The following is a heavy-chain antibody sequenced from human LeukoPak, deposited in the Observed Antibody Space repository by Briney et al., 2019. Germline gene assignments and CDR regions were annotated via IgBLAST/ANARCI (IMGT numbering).Heavy chain of an antibody. V-gene: IGHV1-18*01. CDR2: ISAYKGNT. D-gene: IGHD2-2*01. J-gene: IGHJ6*02. CDR3: ARDIPCSTSNSYYYYGMDV. CDR1: GYTFTIYG. Sequence: GASVKLSCKASGYTFTIYGISWVRQAPGQGLEWMGWISAYKGNTNYAQKLQGRVTMTTDTSTSTAYMELRSLRSDDAAVYYCARDIPCSTSNSYYYYGMDVWGQGTTVTVSS.